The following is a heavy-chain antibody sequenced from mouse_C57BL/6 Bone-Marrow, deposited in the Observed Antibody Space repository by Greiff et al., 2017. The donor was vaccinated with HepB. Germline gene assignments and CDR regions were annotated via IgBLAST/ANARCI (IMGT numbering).Heavy chain of an antibody. CDR3: ARRSLRGAMDY. V-gene: IGHV1-52*01. CDR1: GYTFTSYW. Sequence: QVQLQQPGAELVRPGSSVKLSCKASGYTFTSYWMHWVKQRPIQGLEWIGNIDPSDSETHYNQKFKDKATLTVDKSSSTAYMQLSSLTSEDSAVYYCARRSLRGAMDYWGQGTSVTVSS. D-gene: IGHD2-12*01. CDR2: IDPSDSET. J-gene: IGHJ4*01.